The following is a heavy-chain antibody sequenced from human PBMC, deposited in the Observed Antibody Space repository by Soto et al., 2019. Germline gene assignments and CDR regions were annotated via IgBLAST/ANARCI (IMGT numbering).Heavy chain of an antibody. Sequence: QVQLVQSGAEVKKPGSSVKVSCKASGGIFGSYVFYWVRQAPGQGLEWMGGIIPMFGRPNYAQKFQGRVTITADESTSTAYMELSSLRSEDTAVFYCARDLGSGYDPGDYWGQGTLVTVSS. J-gene: IGHJ4*02. CDR3: ARDLGSGYDPGDY. V-gene: IGHV1-69*12. D-gene: IGHD5-12*01. CDR2: IIPMFGRP. CDR1: GGIFGSYV.